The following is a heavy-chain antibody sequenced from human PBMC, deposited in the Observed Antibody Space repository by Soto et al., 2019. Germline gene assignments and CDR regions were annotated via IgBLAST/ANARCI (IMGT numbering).Heavy chain of an antibody. V-gene: IGHV1-18*01. Sequence: GASVKVSCKASGYTFTSYGISWVRQAPGQGLEWMGWISAYNGNTNYAQKLQGRVTMTTDTSTSTAYMELRSLRSDDTAVYYCAREVRVDYYDSSGYYRYYFDYWGQGTLVTVSS. D-gene: IGHD3-22*01. J-gene: IGHJ4*02. CDR3: AREVRVDYYDSSGYYRYYFDY. CDR1: GYTFTSYG. CDR2: ISAYNGNT.